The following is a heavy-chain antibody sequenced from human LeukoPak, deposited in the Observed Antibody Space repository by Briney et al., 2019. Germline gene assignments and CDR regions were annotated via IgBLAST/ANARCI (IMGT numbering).Heavy chain of an antibody. CDR3: ARLLLWFGELSNWFDP. Sequence: ASVKVSCKASGGTFSSYAISWVRQAPGQGLEWMGGIIPIFGTANYAQKFQGRVTITADESTSTAYMELSSLRSEDTAVYYCARLLLWFGELSNWFDPWGQGTLVTVSS. J-gene: IGHJ5*02. CDR1: GGTFSSYA. V-gene: IGHV1-69*13. D-gene: IGHD3-10*01. CDR2: IIPIFGTA.